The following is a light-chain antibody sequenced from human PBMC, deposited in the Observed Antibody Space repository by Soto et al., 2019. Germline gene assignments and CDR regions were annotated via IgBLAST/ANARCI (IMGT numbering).Light chain of an antibody. V-gene: IGKV3-15*01. CDR3: HQYNHWPSWT. CDR2: GAS. Sequence: EIVMTQSPATLSVSPGERATLSCRASQSVSSNLAWYQQKPGQAPRLLIYGASTRATGIPARFSGSASGTEFSLTISSLQSEDVAVYYCHQYNHWPSWTFGQGTKVDIK. CDR1: QSVSSN. J-gene: IGKJ1*01.